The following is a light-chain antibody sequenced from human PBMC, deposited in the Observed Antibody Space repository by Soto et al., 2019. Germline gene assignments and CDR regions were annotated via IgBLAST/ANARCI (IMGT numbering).Light chain of an antibody. CDR2: DAS. V-gene: IGKV1-33*01. Sequence: DIQMTQSPSSLSASVGDRVTITCQASQDISKYLNWYQQKPGKAPKLLIYDASNLETGVPSRFSGSGSGTDFIFRISSLQPEDIATYYFQQYKNLLFFGPGTKVDIK. CDR1: QDISKY. CDR3: QQYKNLLF. J-gene: IGKJ3*01.